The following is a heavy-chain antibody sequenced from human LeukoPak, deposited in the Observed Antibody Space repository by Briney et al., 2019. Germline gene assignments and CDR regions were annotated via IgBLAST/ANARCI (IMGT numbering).Heavy chain of an antibody. CDR1: GGTFISYA. CDR2: IIPIFGTA. V-gene: IGHV1-69*01. D-gene: IGHD3-3*01. J-gene: IGHJ6*03. CDR3: ARGRYYDFWSGYYTVSPDYYYYYMDV. Sequence: ASVMVSCKASGGTFISYAISWVRQAPGQGREWMGGIIPIFGTANYAQKFQGRVTITADESTSTAYMELSSLRSEDTAVYYCARGRYYDFWSGYYTVSPDYYYYYMDVWGKGTTVTVSS.